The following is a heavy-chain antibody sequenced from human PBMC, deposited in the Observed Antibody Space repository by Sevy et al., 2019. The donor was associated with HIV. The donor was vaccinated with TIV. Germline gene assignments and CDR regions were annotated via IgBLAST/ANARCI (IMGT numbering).Heavy chain of an antibody. CDR3: ARPHTSGWTRFEH. Sequence: SETLSLTCTVSGDSITSYYLAWIRQPPGKGLEWIGNVHNGGSTNYNPSLKSRLTISVDTTNNQFSLKLGSVTVADTAVYFCARPHTSGWTRFEHWGQGILVTVSS. CDR1: GDSITSYY. J-gene: IGHJ4*02. V-gene: IGHV4-59*01. CDR2: VHNGGST. D-gene: IGHD6-19*01.